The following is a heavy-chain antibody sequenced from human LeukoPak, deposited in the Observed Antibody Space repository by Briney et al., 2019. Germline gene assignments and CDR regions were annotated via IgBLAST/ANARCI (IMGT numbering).Heavy chain of an antibody. V-gene: IGHV4-4*07. CDR1: GFTVSSNY. Sequence: GSLRLSCAASGFTVSSNYMSWIRQPAGKGLEWIGRIYTSGSTNYNPSLKSRVTISVDTSKNQFSLKLSSVTAADTAVYYCAREGSRFDPWGQGTLVTVSS. D-gene: IGHD3-10*01. CDR2: IYTSGST. CDR3: AREGSRFDP. J-gene: IGHJ5*02.